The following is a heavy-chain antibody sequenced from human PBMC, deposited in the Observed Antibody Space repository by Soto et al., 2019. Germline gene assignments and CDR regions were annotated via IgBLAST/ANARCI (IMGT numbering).Heavy chain of an antibody. CDR3: VATTIYYYYMDV. V-gene: IGHV4-39*01. J-gene: IGHJ6*03. Sequence: SETLSLTCTVSGGSISSSSYYWGWIRQPPGKGLEWIGSIYYSGSTYYNPSLKSRVTISVDTSKNQFSLKLSSVTAADTAVYYCVATTIYYYYMDVWGKGTTVTVSS. D-gene: IGHD3-9*01. CDR1: GGSISSSSYY. CDR2: IYYSGST.